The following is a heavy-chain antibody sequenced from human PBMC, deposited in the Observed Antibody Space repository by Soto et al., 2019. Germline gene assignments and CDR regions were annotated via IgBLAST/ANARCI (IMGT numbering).Heavy chain of an antibody. Sequence: QVQLVQSGAEVKKPGSSVKVSCKASGGTFSSYTISWVRQAPGQGLEWMGRIIPILGIANYAQKFQGRVTITADESTSTAYMELSSLRSEDTAVYYCARGGYCSGGSCYTAVYYYYMDVWGKGTTVTVSS. J-gene: IGHJ6*03. CDR3: ARGGYCSGGSCYTAVYYYYMDV. D-gene: IGHD2-15*01. CDR2: IIPILGIA. V-gene: IGHV1-69*02. CDR1: GGTFSSYT.